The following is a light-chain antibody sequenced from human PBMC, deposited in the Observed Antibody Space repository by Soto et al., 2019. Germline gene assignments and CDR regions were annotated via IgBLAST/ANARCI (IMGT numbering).Light chain of an antibody. V-gene: IGKV4-1*01. J-gene: IGKJ5*01. Sequence: IVMTQSAHSLAVSLGERATINCKSIQSVLYSSHNNNYLAWYQQKXGQPPKXXIYWAYTRESGVPDRFSGSGAGTDFTRTISSLKDEDVTVDYCPQYFSITIPFCQGTRLEI. CDR3: PQYFSITIP. CDR1: QSVLYSSHNNNY. CDR2: WAY.